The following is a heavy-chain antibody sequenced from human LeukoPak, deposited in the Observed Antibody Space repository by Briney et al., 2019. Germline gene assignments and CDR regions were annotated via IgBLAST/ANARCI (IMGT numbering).Heavy chain of an antibody. CDR2: LNSDGSST. CDR1: GFTFSSYW. V-gene: IGHV3-74*01. D-gene: IGHD2-21*02. J-gene: IGHJ4*02. Sequence: GGSLRLSCAASGFTFSSYWMHWVRQAPGKGLVWVSRLNSDGSSTSYADSVKGRFTISRDNAKNTLYLQMNSLRAEDTAVYYCARSSRGDAINFDYWGQGTLVTVSS. CDR3: ARSSRGDAINFDY.